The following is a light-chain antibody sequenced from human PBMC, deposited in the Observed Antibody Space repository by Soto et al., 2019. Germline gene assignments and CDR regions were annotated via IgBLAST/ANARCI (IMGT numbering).Light chain of an antibody. CDR1: SSDIGGYNY. J-gene: IGLJ1*01. CDR3: SSYTSSTTLYV. CDR2: DVT. V-gene: IGLV2-14*01. Sequence: QSVLTQPASVSGSPGQSITISCTGTSSDIGGYNYVSWFQQNPGKAPKLIIYDVTNRPSGVSNRFSGSKSGNTASLTISGLQAEDEADYYCSSYTSSTTLYVFGTGTKVTVL.